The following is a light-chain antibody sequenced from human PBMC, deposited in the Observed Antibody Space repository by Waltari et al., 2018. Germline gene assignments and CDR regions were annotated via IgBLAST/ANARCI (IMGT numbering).Light chain of an antibody. CDR1: QSVSSN. CDR3: QQYNDWPPWT. Sequence: IVMTQSPATLSVSPGERATLSCRASQSVSSNLAWYQRKPGQAPRLLIYGASSRATGIPARFSGSGSGTEFTLTISSLQSEDFAVYYCQQYNDWPPWTFGQGTKVEI. J-gene: IGKJ1*01. V-gene: IGKV3-15*01. CDR2: GAS.